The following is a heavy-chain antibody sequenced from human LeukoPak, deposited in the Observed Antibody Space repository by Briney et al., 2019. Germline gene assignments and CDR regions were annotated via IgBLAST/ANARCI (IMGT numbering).Heavy chain of an antibody. V-gene: IGHV3-30*18. J-gene: IGHJ6*02. CDR2: ISYDGSNK. CDR3: AKDLSDGAYYYYGLDV. D-gene: IGHD4-17*01. CDR1: GFTFSSHA. Sequence: GGSLRLSCAASGFTFSSHAIHWVRQAPGKGLEWVAVISYDGSNKYYADSVKGRFTISRDNSKNTLNLQMNSLRAEDTAVYFCAKDLSDGAYYYYGLDVWGQGTTVIVSS.